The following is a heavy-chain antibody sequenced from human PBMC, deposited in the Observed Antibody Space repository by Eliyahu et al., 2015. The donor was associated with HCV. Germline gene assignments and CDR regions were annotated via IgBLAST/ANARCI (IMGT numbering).Heavy chain of an antibody. CDR3: ARLGGAVAVQYWNFGL. V-gene: IGHV4-39*01. CDR1: GDPITSTSYW. J-gene: IGHJ2*01. D-gene: IGHD6-19*01. Sequence: QQQLQESGPGVVKPSETLSLTCTLSGDPITSTSYWWAWIRQPPGKGLEWIGSIFYDGAPNYNXALXXRVTISIDTPKNQFSLRVSSLTAADTALYYCARLGGAVAVQYWNFGLWGRGALVSVSS. CDR2: IFYDGAP.